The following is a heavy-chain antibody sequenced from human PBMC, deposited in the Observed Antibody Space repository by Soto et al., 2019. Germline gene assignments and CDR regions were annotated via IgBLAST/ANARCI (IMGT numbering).Heavy chain of an antibody. Sequence: QVQLVQSEAEVKKPGASVKVACKASGYTFTGYGISWVRQAPGQGLEWMGWITVYNGNTNYAQKLEGRVTMTTDTSTSTAYMELKSLRADDTAVYYCATAVGAFAYWGQGTLVTVSS. V-gene: IGHV1-18*04. J-gene: IGHJ4*02. CDR3: ATAVGAFAY. CDR1: GYTFTGYG. CDR2: ITVYNGNT. D-gene: IGHD1-26*01.